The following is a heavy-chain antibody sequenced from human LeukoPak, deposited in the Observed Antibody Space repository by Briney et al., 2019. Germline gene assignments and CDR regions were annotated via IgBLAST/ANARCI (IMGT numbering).Heavy chain of an antibody. CDR2: IYYSGTT. CDR1: GGSITSGGGYS. J-gene: IGHJ4*02. Sequence: KPSETLSLTCAVSGGSITSGGGYSWSWIRQPPGKGLEWIGYIYYSGTTYYNPSLKGRVTISVDTSKNQFSLKLNSVTTADTAVYYCARKRYDDPYFFDYWGQGTLVTVSS. CDR3: ARKRYDDPYFFDY. D-gene: IGHD3-22*01. V-gene: IGHV4-30-4*01.